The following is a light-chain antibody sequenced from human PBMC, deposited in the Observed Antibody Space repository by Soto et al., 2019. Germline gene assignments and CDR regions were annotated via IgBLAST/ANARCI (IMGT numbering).Light chain of an antibody. Sequence: DIVMTQSPLSLPVTPGEPASISCRSSQSLLHSNGYNYLDWYLQKPGQSPQLLIYLGSNRASGVPDRFSGSGSGTDFTLKISRVEAEDVGVYYCLQASQTQATFGQETRLEIK. J-gene: IGKJ5*01. CDR3: LQASQTQAT. CDR2: LGS. CDR1: QSLLHSNGYNY. V-gene: IGKV2-28*01.